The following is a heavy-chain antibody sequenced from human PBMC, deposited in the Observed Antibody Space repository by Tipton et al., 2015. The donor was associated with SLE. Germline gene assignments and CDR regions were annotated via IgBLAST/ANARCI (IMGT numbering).Heavy chain of an antibody. J-gene: IGHJ6*02. D-gene: IGHD2-21*02. V-gene: IGHV4-59*08. CDR2: ISYGGGT. CDR3: ARGMVTWRGAILGVDV. Sequence: TLSLTCSVSGGSISSNYWIWIRQPPGKGLEWIGYISYGGGTNCNPSLKSRVTISVDTAKNQFSLKLTSVTAADTAMYYCARGMVTWRGAILGVDVWGLGTTVNVSS. CDR1: GGSISSNY.